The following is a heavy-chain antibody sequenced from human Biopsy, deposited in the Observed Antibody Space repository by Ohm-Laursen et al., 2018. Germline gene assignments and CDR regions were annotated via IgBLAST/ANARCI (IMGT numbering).Heavy chain of an antibody. CDR2: IYYDGIT. CDR1: GYSVTNDYY. J-gene: IGHJ4*02. CDR3: ARELMEYYDSSGYFDH. D-gene: IGHD3-22*01. V-gene: IGHV4-38-2*02. Sequence: ETLSLTCAVSGYSVTNDYYWGWIRQPPGKGLEWIGNIYYDGITYYNPSLKSRVAMSLDTSKKLFSLKLSSVTAADTAMYYCARELMEYYDSSGYFDHWGQGSLVTVSS.